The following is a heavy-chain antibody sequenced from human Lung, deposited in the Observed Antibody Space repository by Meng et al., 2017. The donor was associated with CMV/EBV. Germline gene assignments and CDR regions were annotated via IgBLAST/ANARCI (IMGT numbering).Heavy chain of an antibody. D-gene: IGHD2-2*02. V-gene: IGHV4-31*02. CDR3: ARDQGCSSTSCYIRGVRYFDL. J-gene: IGHJ2*01. CDR2: IYYSGST. Sequence: RCYYWSWLRQRPGQGLEWIGYIYYSGSTYYNPSLKRRVTISVDTSKNQFSLKLSSVTAADTAVYYCARDQGCSSTSCYIRGVRYFDLWGRGTLVTVSS. CDR1: RCYY.